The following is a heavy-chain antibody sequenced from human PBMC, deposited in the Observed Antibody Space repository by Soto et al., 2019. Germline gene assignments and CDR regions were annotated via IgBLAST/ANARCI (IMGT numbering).Heavy chain of an antibody. CDR3: ANPRSSLQWPPFDP. D-gene: IGHD6-19*01. CDR1: GFTFSSYG. J-gene: IGHJ5*02. CDR2: ISPDGSNK. Sequence: QVKLVESGGGVVQPGRSLRLSCAASGFTFSSYGMHWVRQAPGKGLEWVAVISPDGSNKDYADSVEGRFTISRDNSKTALYLQMNSLRVEDTAVYYCANPRSSLQWPPFDPWGHGTLVTVSS. V-gene: IGHV3-30*18.